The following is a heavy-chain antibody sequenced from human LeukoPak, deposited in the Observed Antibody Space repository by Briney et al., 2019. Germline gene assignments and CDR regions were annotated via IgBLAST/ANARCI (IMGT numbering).Heavy chain of an antibody. V-gene: IGHV3-48*01. CDR3: VRQFAS. J-gene: IGHJ4*02. Sequence: GGSLRLSCAASGFTFSDHIMNWVRQLPGKRLEWVAYVSGSGSTVYYADSVKGRFTISRDDGKSSLYLQMNSLRVEDTALYYCVRQFASWGQGTLVTVSS. CDR2: VSGSGSTV. CDR1: GFTFSDHI.